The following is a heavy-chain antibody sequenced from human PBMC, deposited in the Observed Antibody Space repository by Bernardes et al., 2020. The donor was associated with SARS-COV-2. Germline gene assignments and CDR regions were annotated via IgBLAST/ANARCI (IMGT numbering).Heavy chain of an antibody. V-gene: IGHV4-34*01. CDR2: INHSGST. J-gene: IGHJ4*02. CDR3: ARGRGKNTPFDY. D-gene: IGHD3-10*01. CDR1: GGSFSGYY. Sequence: SETLSLTCAVYGGSFSGYYWSWIRQPPGKGLEWIGEINHSGSTNYNPSLKSRVTISVDTSKNQFSLKLSSVTAADTAVYYCARGRGKNTPFDYWGQGTLVTVSS.